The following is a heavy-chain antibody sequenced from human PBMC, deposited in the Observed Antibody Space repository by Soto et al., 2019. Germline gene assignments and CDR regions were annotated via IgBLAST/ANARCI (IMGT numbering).Heavy chain of an antibody. D-gene: IGHD2-15*01. CDR3: TRDRPNTDVVPAVFGRANYFDF. V-gene: IGHV1-69*01. Sequence: QVQLVQSGAEVKKVGSSVRVSCKASGDTIRTYGLDWVRQAPGQGLEWMGGIIPRLGAPKYAQKFQGRVTITADESSSTAYMDLTSLTSEDTAVYYCTRDRPNTDVVPAVFGRANYFDFWGQGTLVTVSS. J-gene: IGHJ4*02. CDR2: IIPRLGAP. CDR1: GDTIRTYG.